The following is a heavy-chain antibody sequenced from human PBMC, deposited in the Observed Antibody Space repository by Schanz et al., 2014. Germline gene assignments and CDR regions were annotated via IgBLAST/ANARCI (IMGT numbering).Heavy chain of an antibody. Sequence: VQVVESGGGVVQPGRSLRLSCAASGFTFSSYGMHWVRQVPGKGLEWVAVVCYDGSKKYYADSVKGRFTTSRDNSKNTMYLQMNSLNTEDAAVYFCATTSYNFDYWGRGSLVTVSS. CDR2: VCYDGSKK. J-gene: IGHJ4*02. CDR1: GFTFSSYG. D-gene: IGHD1-26*01. CDR3: ATTSYNFDY. V-gene: IGHV3-33*01.